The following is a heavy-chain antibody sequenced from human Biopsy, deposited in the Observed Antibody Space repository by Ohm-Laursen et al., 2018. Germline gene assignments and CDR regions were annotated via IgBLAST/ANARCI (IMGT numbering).Heavy chain of an antibody. Sequence: SVKVSCKASGSTFNDYFIHWVRQSPGQGLEWMGWINPNSGATNSAENFRDRVTLTRDTSISAVYIELRRLKSDDTAVYYCARDRMTDVFGGPTRTDVFDSWGQGTPVTVSS. CDR3: ARDRMTDVFGGPTRTDVFDS. J-gene: IGHJ4*02. V-gene: IGHV1-2*02. CDR2: INPNSGAT. D-gene: IGHD3-10*01. CDR1: GSTFNDYF.